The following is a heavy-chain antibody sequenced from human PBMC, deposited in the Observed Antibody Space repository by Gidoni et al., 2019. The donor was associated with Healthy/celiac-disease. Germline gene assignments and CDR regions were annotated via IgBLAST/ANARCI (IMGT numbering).Heavy chain of an antibody. CDR2: IYYSGST. CDR3: ASAYDSSGPQDY. Sequence: QLQLQESGPGLVKPSETLSLTCTVSGGSISSSSYYWGWIRQPPGKGLEWIGSIYYSGSTYYNPSLKSRVTISVDTSKNQFSLKLSSVTAADTAVYYCASAYDSSGPQDYWGQGTLVTVSS. V-gene: IGHV4-39*07. J-gene: IGHJ4*02. D-gene: IGHD3-22*01. CDR1: GGSISSSSYY.